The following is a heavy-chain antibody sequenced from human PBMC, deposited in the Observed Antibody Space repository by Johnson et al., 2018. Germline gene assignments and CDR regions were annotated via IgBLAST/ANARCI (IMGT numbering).Heavy chain of an antibody. CDR2: ISYDGSNK. J-gene: IGHJ3*02. D-gene: IGHD6-13*01. CDR1: GFTFSSYA. Sequence: VQLVESGGGVVQPGRSLRLSCAASGFTFSSYAMHWVRQAPGKGLEWVAVISYDGSNKYYADSVKGRFTISRDNSKNTLYLQMNSLRAGDTAVYYCARDSCAVSSSCQKVAFDIWGQGTMVTVSS. V-gene: IGHV3-30-3*01. CDR3: ARDSCAVSSSCQKVAFDI.